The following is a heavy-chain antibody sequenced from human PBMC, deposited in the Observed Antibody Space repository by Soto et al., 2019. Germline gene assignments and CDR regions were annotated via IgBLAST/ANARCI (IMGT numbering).Heavy chain of an antibody. D-gene: IGHD3-9*01. CDR3: ARVITIFHAGCFDP. Sequence: ASVKVSCKASGYTFTSYGISWVRQAPGQGLEWMGWISAYNGNTNYAQKLQGRVTMTTDTSTSTAYMELRSLRSDDTAVYYCARVITIFHAGCFDPWGQGTLVTVSS. V-gene: IGHV1-18*01. J-gene: IGHJ5*02. CDR2: ISAYNGNT. CDR1: GYTFTSYG.